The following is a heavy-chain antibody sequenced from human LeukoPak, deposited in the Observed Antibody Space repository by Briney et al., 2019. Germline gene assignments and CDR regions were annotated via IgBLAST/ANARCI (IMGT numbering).Heavy chain of an antibody. D-gene: IGHD2-2*01. V-gene: IGHV4-59*01. CDR2: IYYSGST. CDR1: GGSISSYY. Sequence: PSETLSLTCTVSGGSISSYYWSWIRQPPGKGLEWIGYIYYSGSTNYNPSLKSRVTISVDTSKNQFSLKLSSVTAADTAMYYCARHNDCSSTSCYWYFDLWGRGTLVTVSS. CDR3: ARHNDCSSTSCYWYFDL. J-gene: IGHJ2*01.